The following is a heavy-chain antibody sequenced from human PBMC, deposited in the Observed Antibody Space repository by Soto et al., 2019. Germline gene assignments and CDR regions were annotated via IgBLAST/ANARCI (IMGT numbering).Heavy chain of an antibody. CDR2: INAGNGNT. J-gene: IGHJ6*04. CDR1: GYTFTNYA. Sequence: ASVKVSCKASGYTFTNYAMHWVRQAPGQRLEWMGWINAGNGNTKYSQKFQGRVTITRDTSASTAYMELSSLRSEDTAVYYCASWLWGGDCYSYYYCGRDVWGKGTTVTVSS. V-gene: IGHV1-3*01. D-gene: IGHD2-21*02. CDR3: ASWLWGGDCYSYYYCGRDV.